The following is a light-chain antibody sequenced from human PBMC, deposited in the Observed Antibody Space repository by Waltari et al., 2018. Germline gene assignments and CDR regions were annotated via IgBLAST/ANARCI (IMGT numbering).Light chain of an antibody. CDR3: QQRSNWVYT. CDR1: QSVSSY. V-gene: IGKV3-11*01. CDR2: DAS. Sequence: EIVLTQSPATLSLSPGERATLSCRASQSVSSYLAWYQQKPGQAPRLLIYDASNRATGIPARFSGSVSVTDFTLTISSLEPEDFVVYYCQQRSNWVYTFGQGTKLEIK. J-gene: IGKJ2*01.